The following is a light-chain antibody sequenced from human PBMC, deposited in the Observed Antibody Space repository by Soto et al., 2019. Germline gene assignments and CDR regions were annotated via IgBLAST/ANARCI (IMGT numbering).Light chain of an antibody. J-gene: IGKJ1*01. CDR3: QQYGGSRWT. CDR2: GAS. Sequence: EIVLTQSPGTLSLSPGERATLSCRASQSVSSTYLAWYQQKPGQAPRLLIYGASNRVTGIPDRFSGSGSGTDFTLTISRLEPEDFAVYYCQQYGGSRWTFGKGTRVDI. V-gene: IGKV3-20*01. CDR1: QSVSSTY.